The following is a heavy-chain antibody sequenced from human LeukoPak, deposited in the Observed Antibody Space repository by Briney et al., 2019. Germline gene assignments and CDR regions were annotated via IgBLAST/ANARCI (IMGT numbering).Heavy chain of an antibody. Sequence: SETLSLTCSVSGDSLSRGSYYWNWIWQPAGKGLEWIGRISASGNTNYNPSLKSRVTLSVDASKNQFSLRLTSVTVADTAVYFCARGVTVFGGAPKGALDLWGRGTMVTVFS. CDR1: GDSLSRGSYY. D-gene: IGHD3-3*01. CDR2: ISASGNT. V-gene: IGHV4-61*02. J-gene: IGHJ3*01. CDR3: ARGVTVFGGAPKGALDL.